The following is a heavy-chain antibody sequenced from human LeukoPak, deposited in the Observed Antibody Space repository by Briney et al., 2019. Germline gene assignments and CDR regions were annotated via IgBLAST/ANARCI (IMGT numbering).Heavy chain of an antibody. CDR1: GGSISSGGYY. D-gene: IGHD3-22*01. V-gene: IGHV4-30-4*01. CDR2: MYYSGST. Sequence: SETLSLTCTVSGGSISSGGYYWSWIRQPPGKGLEWIAYMYYSGSTYYNPSLKRRVTRSADTSKIQLPLKLSSVTAADTAVYYCARPYYYDSRIDPWGQGILVTVSS. J-gene: IGHJ5*02. CDR3: ARPYYYDSRIDP.